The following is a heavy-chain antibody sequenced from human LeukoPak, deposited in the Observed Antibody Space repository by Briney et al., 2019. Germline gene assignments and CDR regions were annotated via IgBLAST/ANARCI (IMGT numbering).Heavy chain of an antibody. V-gene: IGHV3-15*01. J-gene: IGHJ4*02. Sequence: KTGGSLRLSCAASGFTFSNYAMSWVRQAPGKGLEWVGRIKSKTDGWTTDYAAPVKGRFTISRDDSKNTLYLQMNSLKTEDTAVYYCTTDPPIGTPYWGQGTLVTVSS. CDR3: TTDPPIGTPY. D-gene: IGHD1-7*01. CDR2: IKSKTDGWTT. CDR1: GFTFSNYA.